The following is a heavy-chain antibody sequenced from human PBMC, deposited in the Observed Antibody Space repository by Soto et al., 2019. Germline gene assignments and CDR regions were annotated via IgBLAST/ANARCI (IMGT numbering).Heavy chain of an antibody. V-gene: IGHV4-34*01. CDR1: GWSFSGYY. Sequence: QVQLQQWGAGVLKPSETLSLTCAVYGWSFSGYYLSWIRQPPGKGLEWIGEINHSGSTNYNPSPRGRVTISVDTSKTQLSLTLSSVPGADTAVSYCAIGSLWGKGTTVTASS. CDR2: INHSGST. CDR3: AIGSL. J-gene: IGHJ6*04.